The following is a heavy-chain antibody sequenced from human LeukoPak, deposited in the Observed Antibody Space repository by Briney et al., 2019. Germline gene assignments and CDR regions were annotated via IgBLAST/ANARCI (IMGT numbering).Heavy chain of an antibody. CDR3: AKESGWIQLWPY. V-gene: IGHV3-23*01. CDR2: ISGSGGST. J-gene: IGHJ4*02. CDR1: GFTYSSYA. D-gene: IGHD5-18*01. Sequence: GGSLRLSCAASGFTYSSYAMSWVRQAPGKGLEWVSAISGSGGSTYYADSVKGRFTISRDNSKNTLYLQMNSLSAEDTAVYYCAKESGWIQLWPYWGQGTLVTVSP.